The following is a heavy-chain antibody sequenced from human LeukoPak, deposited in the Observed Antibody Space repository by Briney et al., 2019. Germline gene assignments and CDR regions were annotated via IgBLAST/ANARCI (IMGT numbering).Heavy chain of an antibody. CDR1: GFTFSSYG. Sequence: GGSLRLSCAASGFTFSSYGMHWVRQAPGKGLEWVAVIWYDGSNKYYADSVKGRSTISRDNSKNTLYLQMNSLRAEDTAVYYCAKDRDGVAYGSGSYLDYWGQGTLVTVSS. D-gene: IGHD3-10*01. V-gene: IGHV3-30*02. CDR2: IWYDGSNK. CDR3: AKDRDGVAYGSGSYLDY. J-gene: IGHJ4*02.